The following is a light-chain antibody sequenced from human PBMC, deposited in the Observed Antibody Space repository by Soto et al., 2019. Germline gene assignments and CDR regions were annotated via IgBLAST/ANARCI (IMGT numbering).Light chain of an antibody. J-gene: IGKJ1*01. Sequence: EIVMTQSPATLSVSAGGSAALACRASQTIDNTLAWYQHKPGQAPRLLTYGASTRATGIPARFSGSGSGTEFTLTISSLQPEDFAVYYCQQYYNWPRTFGQGTKVDIK. CDR3: QQYYNWPRT. CDR2: GAS. CDR1: QTIDNT. V-gene: IGKV3-15*01.